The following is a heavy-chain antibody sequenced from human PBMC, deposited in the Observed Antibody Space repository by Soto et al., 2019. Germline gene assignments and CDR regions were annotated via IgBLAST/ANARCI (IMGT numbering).Heavy chain of an antibody. CDR2: IIPIFGTA. D-gene: IGHD3-3*01. V-gene: IGHV1-69*01. J-gene: IGHJ4*02. Sequence: QVQLVQSGAEVKKPGSSVKVSCKASGGTFSSYAISWVRQAPGQGLEWMGGIIPIFGTANYAQKFQGRVTITADEYTSTAYMELSSLRSEDTAVYYCARDQSITIFGVVTPGSLGYWGQGTLVTVSS. CDR1: GGTFSSYA. CDR3: ARDQSITIFGVVTPGSLGY.